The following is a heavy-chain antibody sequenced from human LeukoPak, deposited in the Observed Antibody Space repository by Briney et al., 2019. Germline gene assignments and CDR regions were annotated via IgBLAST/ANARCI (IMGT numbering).Heavy chain of an antibody. J-gene: IGHJ5*02. CDR3: ARGQRFGGGSGWSDP. CDR2: IYISGST. V-gene: IGHV4-4*07. D-gene: IGHD3-16*01. Sequence: SETLSLTCTVSGGSIGGYYWSWIRQPAGKGLEWIGRIYISGSTNYNPSLKSRVTMSVDTSKNQFSLELSSVTAADTAVYYCARGQRFGGGSGWSDPGGKEPWVTFS. CDR1: GGSIGGYY.